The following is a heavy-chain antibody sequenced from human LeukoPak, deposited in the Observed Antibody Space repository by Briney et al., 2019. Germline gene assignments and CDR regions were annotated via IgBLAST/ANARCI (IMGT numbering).Heavy chain of an antibody. J-gene: IGHJ6*03. CDR2: IIPIFGTA. CDR1: GGTFCSYA. V-gene: IGHV1-69*05. CDR3: ASQTGSQLPRVYYYYYYMDV. D-gene: IGHD1-14*01. Sequence: ASVKVSCKASGGTFCSYAISWVRQAPGQGLEWMGGIIPIFGTANYAQKFQGRVTITTDESTSTAYMELSSLRSEDTAVYYCASQTGSQLPRVYYYYYYMDVWGKGTTVTVSS.